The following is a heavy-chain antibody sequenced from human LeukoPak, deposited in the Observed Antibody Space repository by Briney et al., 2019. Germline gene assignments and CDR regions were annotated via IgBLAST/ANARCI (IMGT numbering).Heavy chain of an antibody. Sequence: GGPLRLSCAASGFTFSSYAMHWVRQAPGKGLEWAAVISYDGSNKYYADSVKGRFTISRDNSKNTLYLQMNSLRAEDTAVYYCARDKYYGSGSRYDYWGQGTLVTVSS. CDR2: ISYDGSNK. CDR1: GFTFSSYA. J-gene: IGHJ4*02. CDR3: ARDKYYGSGSRYDY. V-gene: IGHV3-30-3*01. D-gene: IGHD3-10*01.